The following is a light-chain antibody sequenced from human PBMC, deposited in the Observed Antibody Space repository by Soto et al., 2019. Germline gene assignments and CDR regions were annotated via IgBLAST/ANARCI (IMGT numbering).Light chain of an antibody. V-gene: IGLV2-8*01. J-gene: IGLJ1*01. CDR3: TSYAGSNNYV. Sequence: QSALTQPPSASGSPGQSVTISCTGTSSDVGGYNYVSWYQQHPGKAPKLMIYEVSKRPSGVPDRFSGSKSGNMASLTVSGLPAADEADYYCTSYAGSNNYVFGTGTKLTVL. CDR2: EVS. CDR1: SSDVGGYNY.